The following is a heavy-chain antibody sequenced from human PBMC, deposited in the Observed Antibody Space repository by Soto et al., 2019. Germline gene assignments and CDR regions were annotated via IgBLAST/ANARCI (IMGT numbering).Heavy chain of an antibody. CDR3: ASYSSSSYYYYYGMDV. CDR2: INPSGGST. CDR1: GYTFTSYY. D-gene: IGHD6-6*01. V-gene: IGHV1-46*01. J-gene: IGHJ6*02. Sequence: ASVKVSCKASGYTFTSYYMHWVRQAPGQGLEWMGIINPSGGSTSYAQKFQGRVTMTRDTSTSTVYMELSSLRSEDTAVYYCASYSSSSYYYYYGMDVWGQGTTLTVSS.